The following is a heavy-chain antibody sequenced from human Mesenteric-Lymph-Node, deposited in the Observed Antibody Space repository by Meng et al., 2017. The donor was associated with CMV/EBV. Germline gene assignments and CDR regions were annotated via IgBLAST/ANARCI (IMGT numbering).Heavy chain of an antibody. J-gene: IGHJ4*02. Sequence: GESLKISCAASGFTFSSYSMNWVRQAPGKGLEWVSSISSSSSYIYYADSVKGRFTISRDNAKNSLYLQMNSLRAEDTAVYYCARDGYFDWLLWVYWGQGTLVTVSS. CDR2: ISSSSSYI. CDR1: GFTFSSYS. V-gene: IGHV3-21*04. CDR3: ARDGYFDWLLWVY. D-gene: IGHD3-9*01.